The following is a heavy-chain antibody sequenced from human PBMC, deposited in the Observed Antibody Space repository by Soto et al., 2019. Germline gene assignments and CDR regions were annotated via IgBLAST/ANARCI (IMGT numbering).Heavy chain of an antibody. D-gene: IGHD2-15*01. V-gene: IGHV3-30-3*01. CDR3: ARESTLGYYYGLDV. Sequence: QVHLVESGGGVVQPETSLRLSCTVSGFTFRNYPMHWVRQAPGKGLEWVAVISYDGTNQYYTHSVKGRFTISRDNSKNTLYLVMNSLRPEDTAVYYCARESTLGYYYGLDVWGQGTTVTVSS. J-gene: IGHJ6*02. CDR2: ISYDGTNQ. CDR1: GFTFRNYP.